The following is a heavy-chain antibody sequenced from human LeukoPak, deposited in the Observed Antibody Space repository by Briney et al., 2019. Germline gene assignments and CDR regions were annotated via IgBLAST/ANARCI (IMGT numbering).Heavy chain of an antibody. CDR1: GFTLSDHY. Sequence: GGSLRLSCEASGFTLSDHYTDWVRQVPGKGLEWLSRIRNAANRHTTEYAASVKGRFTISRDDSKNAVYLQMDSLQTEDTAVYYCARDARSSTRVDLWGQGTTVTVSS. J-gene: IGHJ6*02. V-gene: IGHV3-72*01. D-gene: IGHD1-1*01. CDR2: IRNAANRHTT. CDR3: ARDARSSTRVDL.